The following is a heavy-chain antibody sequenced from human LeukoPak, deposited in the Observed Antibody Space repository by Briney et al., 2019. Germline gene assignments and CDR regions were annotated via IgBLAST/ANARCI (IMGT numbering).Heavy chain of an antibody. CDR1: GYTFTNYD. CDR2: MNPNSGNT. D-gene: IGHD3-3*01. Sequence: ASVKVSCKASGYTFTNYDINWVRQATGQGLKWMGWMNPNSGNTGYAQKFQGRVTMTRNTSISTAYMDVSSLISEDTAVYYCARRRSGFALDYWGQGTLVTVSS. J-gene: IGHJ4*02. V-gene: IGHV1-8*01. CDR3: ARRRSGFALDY.